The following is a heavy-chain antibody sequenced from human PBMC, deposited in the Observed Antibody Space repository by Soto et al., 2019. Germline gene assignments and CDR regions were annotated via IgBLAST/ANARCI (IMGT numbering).Heavy chain of an antibody. V-gene: IGHV3-11*01. Sequence: NPGGSLRLSCAASGFTFSDYYMSWIRQAPGKGLEWVSYISSSGSTIYYADSVKGRFTISRDSAKKSLYLQMSSLRAEDTAVYYCARDYYDSSGFFGYYYGMDVWGQGTTVTVSS. CDR3: ARDYYDSSGFFGYYYGMDV. D-gene: IGHD3-22*01. CDR1: GFTFSDYY. CDR2: ISSSGSTI. J-gene: IGHJ6*02.